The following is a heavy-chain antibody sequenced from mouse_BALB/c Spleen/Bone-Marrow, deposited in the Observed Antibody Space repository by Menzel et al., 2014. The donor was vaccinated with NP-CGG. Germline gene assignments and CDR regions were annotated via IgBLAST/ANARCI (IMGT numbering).Heavy chain of an antibody. V-gene: IGHV1-69*02. J-gene: IGHJ2*01. CDR3: TRGGSSPYYFDY. Sequence: QVQLQQSGAELVRPGASVKLSCKASGNTFTSYWINWVKQRPGQGLEWIGNIYPSDSYTNYNQKFKDKATLTVDKSSTTAYMQLSSPTSEDSAVYYCTRGGSSPYYFDYWGQGTTLTVSS. CDR2: IYPSDSYT. D-gene: IGHD1-1*01. CDR1: GNTFTSYW.